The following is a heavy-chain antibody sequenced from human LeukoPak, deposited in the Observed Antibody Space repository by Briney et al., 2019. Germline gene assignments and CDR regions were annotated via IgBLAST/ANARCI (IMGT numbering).Heavy chain of an antibody. D-gene: IGHD2-2*01. CDR1: GFTFTNYA. J-gene: IGHJ4*02. CDR3: TRDHITSWQIDF. V-gene: IGHV3-23*01. Sequence: GGSLRLSCAASGFTFTNYAMSWVRQAHGKGLEWVSGISGSGGSTNYADSVKGRFTISRDNSKNTLYLQMNSLRVEDTAVYYCTRDHITSWQIDFWGQGTMVTVSS. CDR2: ISGSGGST.